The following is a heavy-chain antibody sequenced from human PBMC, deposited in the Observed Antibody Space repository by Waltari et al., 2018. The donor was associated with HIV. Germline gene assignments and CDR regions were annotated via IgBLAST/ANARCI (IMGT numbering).Heavy chain of an antibody. CDR1: GGTFSSYA. Sequence: QVQLVQSGAEVKKPGSSVKVSCKASGGTFSSYAISWVRQAPGQGLEWVGGPIPIFGTANYAQKCQGIVTITADESTSTADMELSSLRSEDTAVYYCARGHSGSSDDAFDIWGQGTMVTVSS. CDR3: ARGHSGSSDDAFDI. J-gene: IGHJ3*02. CDR2: PIPIFGTA. D-gene: IGHD1-26*01. V-gene: IGHV1-69*13.